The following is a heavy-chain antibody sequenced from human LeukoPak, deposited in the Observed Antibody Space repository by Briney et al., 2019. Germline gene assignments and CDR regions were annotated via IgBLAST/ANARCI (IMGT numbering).Heavy chain of an antibody. D-gene: IGHD2-2*01. CDR2: IWYDGSNK. CDR1: GFTFSDYG. Sequence: GGSLRLSCAASGFTFSDYGMNWVRQAPGKGLEWVAVIWYDGSNKYYADSVKGRFTISRDNSKNALFLQMNSLRAEDTAVYYCATEAMGSSTSCTFHSWGQGTLVTVSS. J-gene: IGHJ4*02. V-gene: IGHV3-33*01. CDR3: ATEAMGSSTSCTFHS.